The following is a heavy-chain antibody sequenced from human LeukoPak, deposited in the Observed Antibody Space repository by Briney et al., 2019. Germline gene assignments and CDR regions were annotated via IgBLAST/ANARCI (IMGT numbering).Heavy chain of an antibody. D-gene: IGHD3-10*01. V-gene: IGHV4-31*03. CDR3: GGSGY. J-gene: IGHJ4*02. CDR1: GASISSSGYY. CDR2: MYYSGRT. Sequence: SETLSLTCTVSGASISSSGYYWTWIRQQPGKGLEWIGSMYYSGRTYYSPSLRSRPSISLDTSKNQFSLNLISVTAADTAVYYCGGSGYWGQGTLVTVFS.